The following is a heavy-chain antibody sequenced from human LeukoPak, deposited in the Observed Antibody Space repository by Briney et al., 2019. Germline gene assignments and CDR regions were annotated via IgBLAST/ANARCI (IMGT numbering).Heavy chain of an antibody. J-gene: IGHJ4*02. V-gene: IGHV3-21*01. CDR2: ISSSSSYI. CDR3: ARDGVYCSGGSCFDLVDY. D-gene: IGHD2-15*01. Sequence: GGSLRLSCAASGFTFSSYSMNWVRQAPGKGLEWVASISSSSSYIYYADSVKGRFTISRDNAKNSLYLQMNSLRAEDTAVYYCARDGVYCSGGSCFDLVDYWGQGTLVTVSS. CDR1: GFTFSSYS.